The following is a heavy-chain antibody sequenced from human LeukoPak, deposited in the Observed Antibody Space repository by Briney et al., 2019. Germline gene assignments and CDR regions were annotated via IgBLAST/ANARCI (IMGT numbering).Heavy chain of an antibody. CDR1: GYTLTELS. CDR3: ATADYGSGSYGY. Sequence: ASVTVSCTVSGYTLTELSMHWVRQAPGKGLEWMGGFDPEDGETIYAQKFQGRVTMTEDTSTDTAYMELSSLRSEDTAVYYCATADYGSGSYGYWGQGTLVTVSS. V-gene: IGHV1-24*01. D-gene: IGHD3-10*01. J-gene: IGHJ4*02. CDR2: FDPEDGET.